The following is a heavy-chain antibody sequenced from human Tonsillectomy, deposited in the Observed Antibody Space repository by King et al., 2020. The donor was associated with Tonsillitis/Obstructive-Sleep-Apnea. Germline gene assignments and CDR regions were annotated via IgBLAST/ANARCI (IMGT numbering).Heavy chain of an antibody. D-gene: IGHD1-26*01. CDR2: ISYDGSDK. CDR3: AKASGSYFRREAFDI. J-gene: IGHJ3*02. V-gene: IGHV3-30*18. Sequence: VQLVESGGGVVQPGRSLRLSCAASGFTFSNYGMHWVRQAPGKGLEWVAVISYDGSDKYYADSVKGRFNISRDNSKNTLYVEMNSLRAEDTAVYYCAKASGSYFRREAFDIWGEGTLVTVSS. CDR1: GFTFSNYG.